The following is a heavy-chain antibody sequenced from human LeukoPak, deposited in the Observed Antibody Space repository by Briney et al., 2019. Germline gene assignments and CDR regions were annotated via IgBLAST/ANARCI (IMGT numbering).Heavy chain of an antibody. CDR1: GGSFSAYY. V-gene: IGHV4-34*01. J-gene: IGHJ3*02. CDR2: INHRGSS. CDR3: ARSGYSYGADAFDI. Sequence: SETLSLTCAVYGGSFSAYYWNWISQPPGKGLEWIEEINHRGSSNDNPSLKSRVTISIDTSKNQFSLKLSSVTAADTAVYYCARSGYSYGADAFDIWGQGTMVTVSS. D-gene: IGHD5-18*01.